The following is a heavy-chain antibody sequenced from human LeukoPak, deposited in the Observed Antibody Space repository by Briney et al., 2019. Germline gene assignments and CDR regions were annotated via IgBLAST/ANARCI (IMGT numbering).Heavy chain of an antibody. D-gene: IGHD4-23*01. V-gene: IGHV4-34*01. CDR3: ASSYGGNSY. J-gene: IGHJ4*02. CDR2: INHSGST. CDR1: GGPFSGYY. Sequence: SETLSLTCAVYGGPFSGYYWSWIRQPPGKGLEWIGEINHSGSTNYNPSLKSRVTISVDTSKNQFSLKLSSVTAADTAVYYCASSYGGNSYWGQGTLVTVSS.